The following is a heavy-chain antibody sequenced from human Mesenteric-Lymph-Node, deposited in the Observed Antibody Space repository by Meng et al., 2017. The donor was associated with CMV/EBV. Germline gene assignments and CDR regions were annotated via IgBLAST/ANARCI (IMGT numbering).Heavy chain of an antibody. CDR3: ARDIVGATTAADY. CDR1: GYTFTGDY. J-gene: IGHJ4*02. CDR2: INPNSGGT. V-gene: IGHV1-2*02. D-gene: IGHD1-26*01. Sequence: KAAGYTFTGDYRHWVRQAPGQGLEWMGWINPNSGGTNYAQKFQGRVTMTRDTSISTAYMELSRLRSDDTAVYYCARDIVGATTAADYWGQGTLVTVSS.